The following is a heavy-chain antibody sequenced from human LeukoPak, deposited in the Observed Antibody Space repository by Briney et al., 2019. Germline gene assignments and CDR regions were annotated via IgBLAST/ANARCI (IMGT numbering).Heavy chain of an antibody. J-gene: IGHJ5*02. V-gene: IGHV4-34*01. CDR2: INHSGST. Sequence: PSETLSLTCAVYGGSFSGYYWSWIRQPPGKGLEWIGEINHSGSTNYNPSLKSRVTISVDTSKNQFSLKLSSVTAADTAVYYCAREPFYYDSSGYYANWFDPWGQGTLVTVSS. CDR1: GGSFSGYY. CDR3: AREPFYYDSSGYYANWFDP. D-gene: IGHD3-22*01.